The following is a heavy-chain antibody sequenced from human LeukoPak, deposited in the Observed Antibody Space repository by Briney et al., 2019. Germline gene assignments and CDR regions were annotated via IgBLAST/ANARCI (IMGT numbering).Heavy chain of an antibody. V-gene: IGHV4-38-2*02. Sequence: SETLSLTCTVSGYSISSGYYWGWIRQPPGKGLEWIGSIYHSGSTYYNSSLKSRVTISVDTSKNQFSLKLSSVTAADTAVYYCARQGYDSTGTGGAFDIWGQGTMVTVSS. CDR3: ARQGYDSTGTGGAFDI. D-gene: IGHD3-22*01. J-gene: IGHJ3*02. CDR1: GYSISSGYY. CDR2: IYHSGST.